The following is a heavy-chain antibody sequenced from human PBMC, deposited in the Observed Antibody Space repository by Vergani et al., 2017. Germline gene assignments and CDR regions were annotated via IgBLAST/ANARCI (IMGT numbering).Heavy chain of an antibody. J-gene: IGHJ4*02. Sequence: QVQLVQSGAEVKKPGASVKVSCKASGYTFTSYYMHWVRQAPGQGLEWMGIINPSGGSTSYAQKFQGRVTMTRDTSTSTVYMELSSLRSEDTAVYYCTSWGLEAAGGDYWGQGTLVTVSS. V-gene: IGHV1-46*01. CDR2: INPSGGST. D-gene: IGHD7-27*01. CDR1: GYTFTSYY. CDR3: TSWGLEAAGGDY.